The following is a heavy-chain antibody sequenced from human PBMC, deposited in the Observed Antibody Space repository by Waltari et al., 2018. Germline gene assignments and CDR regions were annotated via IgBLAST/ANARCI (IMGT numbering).Heavy chain of an antibody. J-gene: IGHJ5*02. D-gene: IGHD3-10*01. V-gene: IGHV3-30*18. CDR1: GFRFRHFG. CDR2: ASFDGSTT. Sequence: QVQLVESGGGVVQPGMSLRLACAASGFRFRHFGMHWVRQAPGKGLEWVALASFDGSTTYYADSVRGRFTISRDNSKNTLYLDINTLRVDDTAIYYCAKDAFGNTYLDHWGQGTLVTVSS. CDR3: AKDAFGNTYLDH.